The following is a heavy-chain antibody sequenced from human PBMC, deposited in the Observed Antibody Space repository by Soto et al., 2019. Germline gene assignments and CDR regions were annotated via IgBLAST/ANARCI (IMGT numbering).Heavy chain of an antibody. CDR3: ARERRDYYGSEIIDY. V-gene: IGHV4-59*01. Sequence: SETLSLTCTVSGGSISSYYWSWIRQPPGKGLEWIGYIYYSGSTNYNPSLKSRVTISVDTSKNQFSLKLSSVTAADTAVYYCARERRDYYGSEIIDYWGQGTLVTVSS. J-gene: IGHJ4*02. CDR2: IYYSGST. CDR1: GGSISSYY. D-gene: IGHD3-10*01.